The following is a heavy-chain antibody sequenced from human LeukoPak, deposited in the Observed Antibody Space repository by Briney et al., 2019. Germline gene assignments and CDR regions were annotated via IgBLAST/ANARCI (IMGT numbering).Heavy chain of an antibody. J-gene: IGHJ5*02. D-gene: IGHD2-15*01. CDR2: IIPIFGTA. CDR1: GGTFSSYA. V-gene: IGHV1-69*13. Sequence: SVKVSCKASGGTFSSYAISWVRQAPGQGLEWMGGIIPIFGTANYAQKFQGRVTITVDESTSTAYMELSSLRSEDTAVYYCARRVVAASSPLSTFDPWGQGTLVTVSS. CDR3: ARRVVAASSPLSTFDP.